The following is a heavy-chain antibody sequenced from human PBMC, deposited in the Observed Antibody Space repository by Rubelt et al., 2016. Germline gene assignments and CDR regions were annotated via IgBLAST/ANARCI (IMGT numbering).Heavy chain of an antibody. CDR3: ARDGAFPLGSGFEKRSDY. CDR2: ISAYNGNT. D-gene: IGHD3-10*01. Sequence: QVQLVQSGAEVKKPGASVKVSCTASGYTFTSYGISWVRQAPGQGLAWMGWISAYNGNTNYAQKLQGRVTMTTHTSTGTAYMERRRLRSDDTAVYYCARDGAFPLGSGFEKRSDYWGQGTLVTVSS. J-gene: IGHJ4*02. V-gene: IGHV1-18*01. CDR1: GYTFTSYG.